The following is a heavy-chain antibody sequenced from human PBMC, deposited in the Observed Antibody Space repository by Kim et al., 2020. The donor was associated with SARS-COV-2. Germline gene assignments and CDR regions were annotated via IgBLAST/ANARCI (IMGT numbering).Heavy chain of an antibody. CDR3: AKVYYYDSSGYLETLDY. D-gene: IGHD3-22*01. Sequence: VKGRFTISRDNSKNTLYLQMNSLRAEDTAVYYCAKVYYYDSSGYLETLDYWGQGTLVTVSS. V-gene: IGHV3-23*01. J-gene: IGHJ4*02.